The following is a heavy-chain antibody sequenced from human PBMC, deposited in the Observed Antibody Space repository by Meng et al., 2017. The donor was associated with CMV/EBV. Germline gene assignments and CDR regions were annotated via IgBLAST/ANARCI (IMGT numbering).Heavy chain of an antibody. CDR3: ARGGVEMATIGYYFDY. CDR1: GGSFISYY. J-gene: IGHJ4*02. CDR2: INHSGST. Sequence: QVQLQQWGAGLLKPSETLSLACGVYGGSFISYYWSWSRQHPGEELEWIGEINHSGSTNYNPSLKSRVTISVDTSKNQFSLKLSSVTAADTAVYYCARGGVEMATIGYYFDYWGQGTLVTVSS. V-gene: IGHV4-34*01. D-gene: IGHD5-24*01.